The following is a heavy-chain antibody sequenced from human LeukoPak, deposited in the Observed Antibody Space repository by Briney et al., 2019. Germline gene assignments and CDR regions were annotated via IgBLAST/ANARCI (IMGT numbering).Heavy chain of an antibody. D-gene: IGHD3-9*01. CDR3: ARRVNYDILTANKYYFDY. V-gene: IGHV4-34*01. CDR1: GGSFSGCY. CDR2: INHSGST. J-gene: IGHJ4*02. Sequence: SETLSLTCAVYGGSFSGCYWSWIRQPPGKGLEWIGEINHSGSTNYNPSLKSRVTISVDTSKNQFSLKLSSVTAADTAVYYCARRVNYDILTANKYYFDYWGQGTLVTVSS.